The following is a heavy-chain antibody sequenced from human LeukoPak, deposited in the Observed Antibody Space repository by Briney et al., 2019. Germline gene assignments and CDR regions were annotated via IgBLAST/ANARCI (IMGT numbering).Heavy chain of an antibody. CDR3: ARSDILTGYHMNDY. CDR1: GGSFSGYY. CDR2: INHSGST. J-gene: IGHJ4*02. Sequence: SETLSLTCAVYGGSFSGYYWSWIRQPPGKGLEWIGEINHSGSTNYNPSLKSRVTISVDTSKNQFSLKLSSVTAADTAVYYCARSDILTGYHMNDYWGQGTLVTVSS. D-gene: IGHD3-9*01. V-gene: IGHV4-34*01.